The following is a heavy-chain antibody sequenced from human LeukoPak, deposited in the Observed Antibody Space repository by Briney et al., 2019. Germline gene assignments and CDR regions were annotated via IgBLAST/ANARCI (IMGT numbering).Heavy chain of an antibody. CDR1: GGSISGHY. V-gene: IGHV4-59*11. D-gene: IGHD1-1*01. CDR2: IYYGGST. J-gene: IGHJ6*03. Sequence: SETLSLTCTVSGGSISGHYWSWIRQPPGKGLEWIGYIYYGGSTNYNPSLKSRVTISVDTSKNQFSLKLSSVTAADTAVYYCARAERSYYYYYYYMDVWGKGTTVTVSS. CDR3: ARAERSYYYYYYYMDV.